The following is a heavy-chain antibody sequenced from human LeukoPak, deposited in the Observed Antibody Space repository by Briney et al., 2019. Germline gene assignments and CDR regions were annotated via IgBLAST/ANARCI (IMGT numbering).Heavy chain of an antibody. J-gene: IGHJ5*02. Sequence: GGSLRLSCAASGFTFRDFSMSWVRQAPGKGVEWVSNIRSNGGDTYYTDSVKGRFTISRDNSKNTLYLEMNSLRAGDTAVYYCAKGGYTTWFDPWGQGTLVTVSS. CDR2: IRSNGGDT. CDR3: AKGGYTTWFDP. CDR1: GFTFRDFS. D-gene: IGHD2-15*01. V-gene: IGHV3-23*01.